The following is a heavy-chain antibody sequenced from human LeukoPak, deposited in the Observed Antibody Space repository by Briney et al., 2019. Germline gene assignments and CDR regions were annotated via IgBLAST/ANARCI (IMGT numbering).Heavy chain of an antibody. Sequence: ASVKVSCKASGYTFTSYGISWVRQAPGQGLEWMGWISAYNGNTNYAQKLQGRVTMTTDTSTSTAYMELRSLRSDDTAVYYCARAVPPSSLYYDYVWGSYRYYFDYWGQGTLVTVSS. J-gene: IGHJ4*02. D-gene: IGHD3-16*02. CDR3: ARAVPPSSLYYDYVWGSYRYYFDY. CDR1: GYTFTSYG. V-gene: IGHV1-18*01. CDR2: ISAYNGNT.